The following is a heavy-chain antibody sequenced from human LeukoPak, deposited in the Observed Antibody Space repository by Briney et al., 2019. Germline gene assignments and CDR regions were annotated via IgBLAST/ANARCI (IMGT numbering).Heavy chain of an antibody. J-gene: IGHJ3*01. CDR1: GYTFTSFG. V-gene: IGHV1-18*01. Sequence: GASVKVSCKASGYTFTSFGITWVRQAPGQGLEWMGWISPYNGDTNYAENLQGRVTMTTDISTSTAYMELRSLRSDDTALYFCARDSVYRIGWSQGEPHDVWGLGTMVTVSS. CDR3: ARDSVYRIGWSQGEPHDV. D-gene: IGHD6-19*01. CDR2: ISPYNGDT.